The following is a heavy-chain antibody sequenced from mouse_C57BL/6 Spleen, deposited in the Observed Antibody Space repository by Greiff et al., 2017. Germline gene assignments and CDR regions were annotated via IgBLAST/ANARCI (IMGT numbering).Heavy chain of an antibody. CDR2: IDPETGGT. V-gene: IGHV1-15*01. J-gene: IGHJ2*01. D-gene: IGHD4-1*01. Sequence: QVQLQQSGAELVRPGASVTLSCKASGYTFTDYEMHWVKQTPVHGLEWIGAIDPETGGTAYNQKFKGKATLTADKSSSTAYMELRSLTSEDSAVCYCTRWDVDYWGQGTTLTVSA. CDR1: GYTFTDYE. CDR3: TRWDVDY.